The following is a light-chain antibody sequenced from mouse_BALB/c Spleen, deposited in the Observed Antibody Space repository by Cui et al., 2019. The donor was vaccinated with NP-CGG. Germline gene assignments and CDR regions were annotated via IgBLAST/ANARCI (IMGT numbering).Light chain of an antibody. CDR2: GTN. V-gene: IGLV1*01. CDR3: ALWYSNHWV. J-gene: IGLJ1*01. CDR1: TGAVTTSNY. Sequence: VVPQESALTTSPGETVTLTCRSSTGAVTTSNYANWVQEKPDHLFTGLIGGTNNRAPGVPARFSGSLIGDKAALTITGAHTEDEAIYFCALWYSNHWVFGGGTKLTVL.